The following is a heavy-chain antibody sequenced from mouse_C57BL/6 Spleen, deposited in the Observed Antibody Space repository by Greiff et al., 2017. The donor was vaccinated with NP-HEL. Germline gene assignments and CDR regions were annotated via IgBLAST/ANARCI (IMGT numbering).Heavy chain of an antibody. CDR1: GYTFTSYW. CDR3: ARCTTVVDWYFDV. CDR2: IYPGSGST. J-gene: IGHJ1*03. V-gene: IGHV1-55*01. Sequence: QVQLRQPGAELVKPGASVKMSCKASGYTFTSYWITWVKQRPGQGLEWIGDIYPGSGSTNYNEKFKSKATLTVDTSSSTAYMQLSSLTSEDSAVYYCARCTTVVDWYFDVWGTGTTVTVSS. D-gene: IGHD1-1*01.